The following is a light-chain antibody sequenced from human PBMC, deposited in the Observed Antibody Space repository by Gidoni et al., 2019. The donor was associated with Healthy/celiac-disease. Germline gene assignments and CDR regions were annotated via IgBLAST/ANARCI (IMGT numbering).Light chain of an antibody. CDR3: MQALQTGPX. CDR1: QSLLHSNGYNY. Sequence: DIVMTQSPLSLPVTPGEPASISCRSSQSLLHSNGYNYLDWYLQKPGQSPQLLIYLGSNRASGVPDRFSGSGSGTDFTLKISRVEAEDVGVYYCMQALQTGPXFXGGTKVEIK. V-gene: IGKV2-28*01. CDR2: LGS. J-gene: IGKJ4*01.